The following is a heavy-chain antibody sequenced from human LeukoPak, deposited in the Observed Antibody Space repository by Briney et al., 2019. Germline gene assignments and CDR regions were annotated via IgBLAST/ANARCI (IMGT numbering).Heavy chain of an antibody. Sequence: GGSLRLSCAASGFTFSSYAMHWVRQAPGKGLEWVAVISYDGSNKYYADSVKGRFTISRDNSKNTLYLQMNSLRAEDTAVYYCAKALSSWCPFDYWGQGTLVTVSS. D-gene: IGHD6-19*01. CDR1: GFTFSSYA. J-gene: IGHJ4*02. CDR2: ISYDGSNK. CDR3: AKALSSWCPFDY. V-gene: IGHV3-30-3*01.